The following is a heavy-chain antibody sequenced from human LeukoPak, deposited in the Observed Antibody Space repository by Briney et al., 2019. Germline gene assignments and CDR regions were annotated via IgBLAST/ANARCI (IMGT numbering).Heavy chain of an antibody. CDR2: ISSSSSYI. J-gene: IGHJ3*02. CDR3: AVLTVVTASPRAFDI. Sequence: GGSLRLSCAASGFTFSSYSMNWVRQAPGKGLEWVSSISSSSSYIYYADSVEGRFTISRDNAKNSLYLQMNSLRAEDTAVYYCAVLTVVTASPRAFDIWGQGTMVTVSS. CDR1: GFTFSSYS. V-gene: IGHV3-21*01. D-gene: IGHD2-21*02.